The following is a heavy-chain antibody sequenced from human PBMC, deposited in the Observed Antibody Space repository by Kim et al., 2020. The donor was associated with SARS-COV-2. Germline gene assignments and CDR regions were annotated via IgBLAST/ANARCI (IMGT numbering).Heavy chain of an antibody. CDR1: GGSISSSSYY. V-gene: IGHV4-39*07. D-gene: IGHD6-19*01. CDR2: IYYSGST. CDR3: ARVAGIAVAGTMGLNYYYYGMGV. J-gene: IGHJ6*02. Sequence: SETLSLTCTVSGGSISSSSYYWGWIRQPPGKGLEWIGSIYYSGSTYYNPSLKSRVTILVDTSKNQFSLKLSSVTAAETAVYYCARVAGIAVAGTMGLNYYYYGMGVWGQGTTVTVSS.